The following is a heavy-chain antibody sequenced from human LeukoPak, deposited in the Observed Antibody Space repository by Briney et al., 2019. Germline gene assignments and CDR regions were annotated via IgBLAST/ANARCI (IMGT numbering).Heavy chain of an antibody. CDR1: GLTFSSHW. V-gene: IGHV3-74*01. CDR2: ITNDGSST. J-gene: IGHJ5*02. CDR3: ARDPSFGVVIQNWFDP. D-gene: IGHD3-3*01. Sequence: GGSLRLSCAASGLTFSSHWMHWVRQAPGKGLVWVSRITNDGSSTSYADSVKGRFTISRDNAKNTLFLQMNSLRAEDTAVYYCARDPSFGVVIQNWFDPWGQGTLVTVSS.